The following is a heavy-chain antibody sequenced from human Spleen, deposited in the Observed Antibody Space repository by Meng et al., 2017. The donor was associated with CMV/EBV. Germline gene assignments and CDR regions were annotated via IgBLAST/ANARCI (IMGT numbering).Heavy chain of an antibody. CDR3: ARGPYSSSWYFDY. D-gene: IGHD6-13*01. J-gene: IGHJ4*02. Sequence: GESLKISCKYSGYSFTNCWIGWVRQMPGKGLEWMGIINPGDSDTQYRSSFQGQVTISADKSINTAYLQWGSLKASDTAMYHCARGPYSSSWYFDYWGQGTLVTVSS. CDR1: GYSFTNCW. CDR2: INPGDSDT. V-gene: IGHV5-51*01.